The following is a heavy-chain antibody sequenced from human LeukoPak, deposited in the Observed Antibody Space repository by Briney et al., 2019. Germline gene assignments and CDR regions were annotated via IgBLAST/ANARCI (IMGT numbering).Heavy chain of an antibody. CDR3: ARHPGYELYWFDP. J-gene: IGHJ5*02. Sequence: SETLSLTCTVSGGSISIRSYYWGWIRQPPGKGLEWIGSMYYSGSTYYNPSLKSRVTISVDTSKNQFSLKLTSVTAADTAVYYCARHPGYELYWFDPWGQGTLVTVSS. D-gene: IGHD6-13*01. CDR1: GGSISIRSYY. CDR2: MYYSGST. V-gene: IGHV4-39*01.